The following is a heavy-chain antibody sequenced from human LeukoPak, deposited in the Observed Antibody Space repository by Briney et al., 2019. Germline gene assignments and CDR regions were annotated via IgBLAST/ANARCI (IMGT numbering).Heavy chain of an antibody. J-gene: IGHJ5*02. CDR1: GGSISSGGYS. CDR2: IYHSGST. CDR3: ARNQRFLEWLPRFDP. V-gene: IGHV4-30-2*01. Sequence: SQTLSLTCAVSGGSISSGGYSWSWIRQPPGKGLEWIGYIYHSGSTYYNPSLKSRVTISVDRSKNQFSLKLSSVTAADTAVYYCARNQRFLEWLPRFDPWGQGTLVTVSS. D-gene: IGHD3-3*01.